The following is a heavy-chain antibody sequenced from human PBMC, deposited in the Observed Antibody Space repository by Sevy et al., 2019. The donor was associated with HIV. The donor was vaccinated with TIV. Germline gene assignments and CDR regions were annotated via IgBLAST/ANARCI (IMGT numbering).Heavy chain of an antibody. D-gene: IGHD3-10*01. Sequence: GGSLRLSCAASGFTFSSYAMTWVRQAPGKGLEWVSTVSGTGSSTYYPDSVKGRFSISGDNSKNTLYQQMNSLRAEDTAVYYCAKALSGSWNYYFDNWGQGTLVTVSS. J-gene: IGHJ4*02. V-gene: IGHV3-23*01. CDR1: GFTFSSYA. CDR2: VSGTGSST. CDR3: AKALSGSWNYYFDN.